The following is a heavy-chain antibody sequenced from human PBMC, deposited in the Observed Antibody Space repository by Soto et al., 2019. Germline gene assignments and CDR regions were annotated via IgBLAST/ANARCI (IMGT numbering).Heavy chain of an antibody. CDR1: GYTFTSHG. D-gene: IGHD2-2*02. CDR3: ARARYCASPSCDKHYYYGMDT. V-gene: IGHV1-18*04. CDR2: ISTYNSRT. J-gene: IGHJ6*02. Sequence: QDQLVQSGAEVKKPGASVKISCEASGYTFTSHGISWVRQAPGQGLEWLGWISTYNSRTHYAQKVQGRVTMTTDTSTSTASLDLRCLTFDDTAVYYCARARYCASPSCDKHYYYGMDTWGQGTTVTVSS.